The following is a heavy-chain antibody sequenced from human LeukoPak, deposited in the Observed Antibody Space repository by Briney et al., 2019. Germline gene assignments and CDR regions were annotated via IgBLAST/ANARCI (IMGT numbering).Heavy chain of an antibody. CDR1: GGSISSYY. CDR3: ARQAVAGTYFDY. CDR2: IYSSGST. V-gene: IGHV4-59*08. Sequence: PSETLSLTCTVSGGSISSYYWSWIRQPPGKGLEWIGYIYSSGSTNYNPPLKSRVTISVDTSKNQFSLKLSSVTAADTAVYYCARQAVAGTYFDYWGQGTLVTVSS. D-gene: IGHD6-19*01. J-gene: IGHJ4*02.